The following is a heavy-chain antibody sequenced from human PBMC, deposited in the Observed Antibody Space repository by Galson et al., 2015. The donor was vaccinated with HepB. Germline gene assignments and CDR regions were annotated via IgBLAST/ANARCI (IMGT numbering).Heavy chain of an antibody. CDR1: GYTFTSYG. J-gene: IGHJ4*02. D-gene: IGHD1-26*01. CDR3: ARAYSGSYFNHFDY. V-gene: IGHV1-18*01. Sequence: SVKVSCKASGYTFTSYGISWVRQAPGQGLEWMGWISAYNGNTNYAQKLQGRVTMTTDTSTSTAYMELRSLRSDDTAVYYCARAYSGSYFNHFDYWGQGTLVTVSS. CDR2: ISAYNGNT.